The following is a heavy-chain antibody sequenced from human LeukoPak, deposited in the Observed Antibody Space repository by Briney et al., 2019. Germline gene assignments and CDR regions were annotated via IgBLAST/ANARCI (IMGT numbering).Heavy chain of an antibody. D-gene: IGHD4-17*01. CDR1: GGSISSSSYY. CDR2: IYYSGST. CDR3: ARSGLLLADYVSPAGGFDYYYYYMDV. V-gene: IGHV4-39*01. Sequence: SETLSLTCTVSGGSISSSSYYWGWIRQPPGKGLEWIGSIYYSGSTYYNPSLKSRVTISVDTSKNQFSLKLSSVTAADTAVYYCARSGLLLADYVSPAGGFDYYYYYMDVWGKGTTVTVSS. J-gene: IGHJ6*03.